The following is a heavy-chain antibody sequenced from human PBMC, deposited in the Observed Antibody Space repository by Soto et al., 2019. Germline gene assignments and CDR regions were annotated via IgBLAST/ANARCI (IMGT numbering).Heavy chain of an antibody. CDR1: GGSISSGGYY. CDR2: IYYSGST. D-gene: IGHD5-12*01. J-gene: IGHJ4*02. V-gene: IGHV4-31*03. Sequence: SETLSLTCTVSGGSISSGGYYWSWIRQHPGKGLEWIGYIYYSGSTYYNPSLKSRVTISVDTSKNQFSLKLSSVTAADTAVYYCARGFAEWPRTPSDYWGQGTLVTVSS. CDR3: ARGFAEWPRTPSDY.